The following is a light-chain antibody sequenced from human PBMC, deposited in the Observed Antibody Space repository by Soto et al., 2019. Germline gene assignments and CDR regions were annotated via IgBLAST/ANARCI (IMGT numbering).Light chain of an antibody. CDR2: DAS. CDR1: QSVSSY. Sequence: EIVLTQSPATLSLSPGERATLSCRASQSVSSYLAWSKKKPGQAPRLLIYDASNRATGIPPRFSGSGSGTDFTLTISSLEPEDFAVYFCQQHSNWPPVTFGQGTRLEIK. CDR3: QQHSNWPPVT. V-gene: IGKV3-11*01. J-gene: IGKJ5*01.